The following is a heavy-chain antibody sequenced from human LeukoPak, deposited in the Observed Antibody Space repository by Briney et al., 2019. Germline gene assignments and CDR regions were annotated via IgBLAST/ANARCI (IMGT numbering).Heavy chain of an antibody. V-gene: IGHV3-30*18. CDR2: ISYDGSNK. CDR1: GFTFSSYA. D-gene: IGHD7-27*01. Sequence: PGRSLRLSCAASGFTFSSYAMHWVRQAPGKGLEWVAVISYDGSNKYYADSVKGRFTISRDNSKNTLYLQMNSLRAEDTAVYYCAKRRTGDRLYYFDYWGQGTLVTVSS. J-gene: IGHJ4*02. CDR3: AKRRTGDRLYYFDY.